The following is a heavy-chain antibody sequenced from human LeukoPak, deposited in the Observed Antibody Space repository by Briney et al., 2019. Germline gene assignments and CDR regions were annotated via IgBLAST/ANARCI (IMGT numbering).Heavy chain of an antibody. CDR1: GFTFSSYA. V-gene: IGHV3-30*01. J-gene: IGHJ6*03. CDR3: ARAAYSNYLDYYYYMDV. D-gene: IGHD4-11*01. Sequence: PGGSLRLSYAASGFTFSSYAMHWVRQAPGKGLEWVAVISYDGSNKYYADSVKGRFTISRDNSKNTLYLQMNSLRAEDTAVYYCARAAYSNYLDYYYYMDVWGKGTTVTVSS. CDR2: ISYDGSNK.